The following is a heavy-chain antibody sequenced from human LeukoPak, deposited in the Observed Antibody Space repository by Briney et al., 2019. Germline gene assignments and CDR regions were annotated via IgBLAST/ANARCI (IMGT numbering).Heavy chain of an antibody. Sequence: GGSLKLSCAASGFTFSGSAIHWVRQSSGKGLEWVGHIDKKDNFYATTSAASVTGRFTISRDDSKDTAYLQMNSLKTEDTALYYCTRDSGTYNWLDPWGQGTLVTVSS. J-gene: IGHJ5*02. CDR2: IDKKDNFYAT. CDR1: GFTFSGSA. V-gene: IGHV3-73*01. CDR3: TRDSGTYNWLDP. D-gene: IGHD1-26*01.